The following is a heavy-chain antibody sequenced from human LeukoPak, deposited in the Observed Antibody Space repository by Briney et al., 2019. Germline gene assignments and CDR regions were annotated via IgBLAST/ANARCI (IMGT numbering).Heavy chain of an antibody. CDR2: MNPNSGNT. D-gene: IGHD3-22*01. CDR1: GYTFTSYD. V-gene: IGHV1-8*01. CDR3: AREIEKYYYDSSVYPTLYNMEV. Sequence: GASVKVSCKASGYTFTSYDINWVRQATGQGLEWMGWMNPNSGNTGYAQKFQGRVTMTRNTSISTAYMELSSLRSEDTAVYYCAREIEKYYYDSSVYPTLYNMEVWGKGTTVTVSS. J-gene: IGHJ6*03.